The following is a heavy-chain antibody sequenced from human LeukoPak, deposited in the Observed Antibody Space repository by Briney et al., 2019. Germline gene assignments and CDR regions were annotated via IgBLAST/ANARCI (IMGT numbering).Heavy chain of an antibody. CDR1: GGTFSSYA. J-gene: IGHJ4*02. CDR2: IIPIFGTA. Sequence: ASVKVSCKASGGTFSSYAISWVRQAPGQGLEWMGGIIPIFGTANYAQKFQGRVTITADESTSTAYMELSSLRSEDTAVYYCARDSHSKSSGYSFDYWGQGTLVTVSS. CDR3: ARDSHSKSSGYSFDY. V-gene: IGHV1-69*13. D-gene: IGHD3-22*01.